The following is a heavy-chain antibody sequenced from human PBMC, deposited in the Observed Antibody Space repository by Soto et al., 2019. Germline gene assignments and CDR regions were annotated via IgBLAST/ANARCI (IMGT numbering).Heavy chain of an antibody. D-gene: IGHD2-8*01. CDR1: GGSFIRYY. V-gene: IGHV4-34*01. J-gene: IGHJ6*02. CDR3: ARYPQWCMLYRCYYGMDV. CDR2: INHSGST. Sequence: PSETLSLTCALYGGSFIRYYCSWIRQPPGQGLGWIGEINHSGSTNYNPSLKSRVTISVDTSKNQFSLKLSSVTAADTAVYYCARYPQWCMLYRCYYGMDVWGQGTTVTVSS.